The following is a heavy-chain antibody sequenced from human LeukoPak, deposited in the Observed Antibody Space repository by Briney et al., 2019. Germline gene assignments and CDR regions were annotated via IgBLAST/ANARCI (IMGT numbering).Heavy chain of an antibody. D-gene: IGHD2-8*01. CDR2: ISYSGST. CDR3: SRREDVLWYFDL. V-gene: IGHV4-59*08. J-gene: IGHJ2*01. CDR1: GRSISPYY. Sequence: PSETLSLTCTVSGRSISPYYWTWIRQPPGKGLEWIGCISYSGSTNYNPSLRRRVTISVDTSKNQFSLKLSSVTAADTAVYYCSRREDVLWYFDLWGRGTLVTVSS.